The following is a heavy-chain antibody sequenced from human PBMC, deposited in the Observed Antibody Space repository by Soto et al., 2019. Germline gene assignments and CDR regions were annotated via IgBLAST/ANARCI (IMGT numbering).Heavy chain of an antibody. CDR2: IYPGDSDT. J-gene: IGHJ3*02. Sequence: ESLKISCKGSGYSFTSYWIGWVRQMPGKGLEWMGIIYPGDSDTRYSPSFQGQVTISADKSISTAYLQWSSLKASDTAMYYCARPFCSGGSCYVFDAFDIWGQGTMVTVSS. D-gene: IGHD2-15*01. CDR1: GYSFTSYW. CDR3: ARPFCSGGSCYVFDAFDI. V-gene: IGHV5-51*01.